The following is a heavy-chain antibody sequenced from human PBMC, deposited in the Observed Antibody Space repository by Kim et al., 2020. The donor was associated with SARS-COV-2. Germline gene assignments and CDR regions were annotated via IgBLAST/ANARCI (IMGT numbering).Heavy chain of an antibody. Sequence: GGSLRHSCAASEFTFSSYAMSWVRQAPGKGLQWVSGISGSGGSTYYADSVKGRFTVSRDNSKNTLFLQMNSLGAEDTAVYYCAKGRHDILTDHDYWGQGTLVTVSS. D-gene: IGHD3-9*01. J-gene: IGHJ4*02. CDR3: AKGRHDILTDHDY. CDR2: ISGSGGST. CDR1: EFTFSSYA. V-gene: IGHV3-23*01.